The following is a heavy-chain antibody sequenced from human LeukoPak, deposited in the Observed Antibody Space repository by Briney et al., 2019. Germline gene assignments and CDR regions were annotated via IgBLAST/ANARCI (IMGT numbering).Heavy chain of an antibody. CDR2: IIPIFGTA. J-gene: IGHJ6*02. V-gene: IGHV1-69*13. Sequence: SVKVSCKASGGTFSSYAISWVRQAPGQGLEWMGGIIPIFGTANYAQKFQGRVTITADESTSTAYVELSSLRSEDTAVYYCASERAHYYGSGSYSKYYYGMDVWGQGTTVTVSS. CDR3: ASERAHYYGSGSYSKYYYGMDV. D-gene: IGHD3-10*01. CDR1: GGTFSSYA.